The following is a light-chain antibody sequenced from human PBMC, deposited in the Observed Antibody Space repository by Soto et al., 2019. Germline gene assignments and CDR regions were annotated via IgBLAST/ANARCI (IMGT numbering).Light chain of an antibody. CDR3: QQYNSYSWT. CDR1: QSVSTW. J-gene: IGKJ1*01. Sequence: DIQMTQSPSTLSASVGDRVTITCRASQSVSTWLAWYQQKPGEAPKVLIYGVSSLESGVSSRFSGSGSGTEFTLTISSLQPDDFATYYCQQYNSYSWTFGQGTKVEIK. CDR2: GVS. V-gene: IGKV1-5*01.